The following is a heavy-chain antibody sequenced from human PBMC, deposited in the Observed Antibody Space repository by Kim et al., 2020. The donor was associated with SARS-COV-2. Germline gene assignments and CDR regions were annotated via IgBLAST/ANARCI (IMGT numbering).Heavy chain of an antibody. CDR1: GGSFSGYY. CDR2: INHSGST. V-gene: IGHV4-34*01. D-gene: IGHD3-10*01. J-gene: IGHJ6*02. Sequence: SETLSLTCAVYGGSFSGYYWSWIRQPPGKGLEWIGEINHSGSTNYNPSLKSRVSISVDTSKNQFSLKLSSVTAADTAVYYCARVMVRGVWGYYYGMDVWGQGTTVTVSS. CDR3: ARVMVRGVWGYYYGMDV.